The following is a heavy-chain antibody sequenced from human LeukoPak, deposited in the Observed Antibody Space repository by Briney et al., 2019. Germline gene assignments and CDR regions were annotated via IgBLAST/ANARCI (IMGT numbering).Heavy chain of an antibody. V-gene: IGHV4-59*08. CDR2: IYYSGST. D-gene: IGHD5-18*01. CDR3: ARSTRGYSYGFPSPVDY. CDR1: GGSISSYY. J-gene: IGHJ4*02. Sequence: SETLSLTCTVSGGSISSYYWSWIRQPPGKGLEWIEYIYYSGSTNYNPSLKSRVTISVDTSKNQFSLKLSSVTAADTAVYYCARSTRGYSYGFPSPVDYWGQGTLVTVSS.